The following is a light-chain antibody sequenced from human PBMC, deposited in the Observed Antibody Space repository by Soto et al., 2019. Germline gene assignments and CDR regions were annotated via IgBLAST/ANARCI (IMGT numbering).Light chain of an antibody. CDR1: QTISSW. V-gene: IGKV1-5*01. CDR2: DAS. CDR3: QQYNIYPWT. Sequence: IQMSQSPSTLSASVGDRVTITCLASQTISSWLAWYQQKPGKAPKLLIYDASSLESGVPSRFSGSGSGTEFTLTISSLQPEDFATYYCQQYNIYPWTFGQGTNVDIK. J-gene: IGKJ1*01.